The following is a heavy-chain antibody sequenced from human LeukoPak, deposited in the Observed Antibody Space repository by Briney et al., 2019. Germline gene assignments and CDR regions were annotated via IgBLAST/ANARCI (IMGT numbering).Heavy chain of an antibody. CDR1: GFTFSNHG. CDR2: IWYDGSQE. J-gene: IGHJ4*02. D-gene: IGHD6-6*01. V-gene: IGHV3-33*01. Sequence: GRSLRLSCAASGFTFSNHGMHWVRQAPGKGLEWVANIWYDGSQEYYADTVKGRFTISRDISKNTLYLQMNSLRAEDTAVYYCARDLASARLDFRGQGTLVTVFS. CDR3: ARDLASARLDF.